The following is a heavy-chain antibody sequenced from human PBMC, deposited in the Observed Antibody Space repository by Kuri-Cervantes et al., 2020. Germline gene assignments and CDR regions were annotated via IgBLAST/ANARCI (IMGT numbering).Heavy chain of an antibody. D-gene: IGHD3-22*01. V-gene: IGHV5-51*01. CDR3: ARRGVTTLYYYYYMDV. CDR1: GYSLISYW. Sequence: GESLKIPCQGSGYSLISYWIGWVRQMPGRGLAWMGIIYPADSSTRYNPSFQGQVTISADKSISTAYLQWSSLKASDTAMYYCARRGVTTLYYYYYMDVWGKGTTVTVSS. J-gene: IGHJ6*03. CDR2: IYPADSST.